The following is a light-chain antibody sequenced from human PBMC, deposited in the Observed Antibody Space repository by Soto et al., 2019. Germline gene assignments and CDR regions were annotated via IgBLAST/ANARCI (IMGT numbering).Light chain of an antibody. CDR1: SSDIGGYDY. J-gene: IGLJ2*01. CDR3: TSYASSSSHAV. V-gene: IGLV2-14*01. CDR2: DVN. Sequence: QSALTQPPSASGSPGQSITLSCTGTSSDIGGYDYVSWYQRHPGKAPKLIIYDVNNRPSGVPNRFSGSKSGNTASLTISGLQAEDEADYYCTSYASSSSHAVFGGGTKLTVL.